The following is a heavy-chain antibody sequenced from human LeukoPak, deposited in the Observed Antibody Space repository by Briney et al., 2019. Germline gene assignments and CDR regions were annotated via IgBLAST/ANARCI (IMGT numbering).Heavy chain of an antibody. V-gene: IGHV3-30*03. J-gene: IGHJ3*02. CDR2: ISYDGSNK. CDR3: ARSAAVVIPYDVFDI. D-gene: IGHD4-23*01. Sequence: GRSLRLSCAASGFTFSSYGMHWVRQAPGKGLEWVAVISYDGSNKYYADSVKGRFTISRDNSKHTLYLQMNSLRDDDKAIYSCARSAAVVIPYDVFDIWGQGTMVIVSS. CDR1: GFTFSSYG.